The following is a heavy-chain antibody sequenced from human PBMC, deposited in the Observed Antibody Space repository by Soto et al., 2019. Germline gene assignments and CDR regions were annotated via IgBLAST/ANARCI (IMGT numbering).Heavy chain of an antibody. D-gene: IGHD3-3*01. CDR1: GFTFGDYA. V-gene: IGHV3-49*03. Sequence: EVQLVESGGGLVQPGRSLRLSCTASGFTFGDYAMSWFRQAPGKGLEWVGFIRSKAYGGTTEYAASVKGRFTISRDDSKSIAYLQMNSLKTEDTAVYYCTRDTAHYGFWGGEAFDIWGQGTMVTVSS. CDR2: IRSKAYGGTT. J-gene: IGHJ3*02. CDR3: TRDTAHYGFWGGEAFDI.